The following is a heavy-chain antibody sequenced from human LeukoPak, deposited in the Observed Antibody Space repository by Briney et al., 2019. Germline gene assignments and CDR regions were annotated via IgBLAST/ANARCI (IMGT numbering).Heavy chain of an antibody. J-gene: IGHJ5*02. D-gene: IGHD6-13*01. V-gene: IGHV3-7*01. CDR3: ARDAAAAYVPYDWFDP. Sequence: PGGSLRLSCAASGFTFSSYWMTWVRQAPGKGLEWVANIKQDGSEKYYVDSVKGRFTISRDNAKNSLYLQMNSLRAEDTAVYYCARDAAAAYVPYDWFDPWGQGTLVTVSS. CDR1: GFTFSSYW. CDR2: IKQDGSEK.